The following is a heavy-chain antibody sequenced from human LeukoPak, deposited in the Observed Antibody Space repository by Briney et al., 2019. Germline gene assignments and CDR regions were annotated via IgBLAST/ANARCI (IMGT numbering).Heavy chain of an antibody. CDR2: INPSGGRT. Sequence: EASVKVSCKASGYTFTSYYMHWVRQAPGQGLEWMGIINPSGGRTSYAEKFQDRVTMTRDTSTSIDYMELSSLRSEDTAVYYCARETPQEMYCSGGSCYSDYWGQGTLVTVSS. J-gene: IGHJ4*02. CDR3: ARETPQEMYCSGGSCYSDY. CDR1: GYTFTSYY. D-gene: IGHD2-15*01. V-gene: IGHV1-46*01.